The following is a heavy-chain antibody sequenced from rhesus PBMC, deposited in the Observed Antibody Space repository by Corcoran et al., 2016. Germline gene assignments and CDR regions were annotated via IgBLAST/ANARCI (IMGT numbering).Heavy chain of an antibody. CDR1: GFTFSSYG. CDR3: AKGYEDDYGYYLAFDF. V-gene: IGHV3S5*01. CDR2: IHSGGGST. D-gene: IGHD3-9*01. Sequence: EVQLVETGGGLVQPGGSLKLSCAASGFTFSSYGMSWVHQAPGKGLEWVSAIHSGGGSTYYADSVKGRFTISRDNSKNTLSLQMNSLRAEDTAVYYCAKGYEDDYGYYLAFDFWGQGLRVTVSS. J-gene: IGHJ3*01.